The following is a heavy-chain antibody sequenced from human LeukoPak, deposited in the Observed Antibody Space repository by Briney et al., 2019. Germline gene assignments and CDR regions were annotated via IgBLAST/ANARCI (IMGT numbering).Heavy chain of an antibody. Sequence: SSETLSRTCTVPGGSISSYYWSWIRQPAGKGLEWIGRIYTSGSTNYNPSLKSRVTMSVDTSKNQFSLKLSPVTAADTAVDYGGRETSIVVVQAANRGGNCFDPWGQGTLGTVSS. CDR2: IYTSGST. J-gene: IGHJ5*02. CDR3: GRETSIVVVQAANRGGNCFDP. V-gene: IGHV4-4*07. CDR1: GGSISSYY. D-gene: IGHD2-2*01.